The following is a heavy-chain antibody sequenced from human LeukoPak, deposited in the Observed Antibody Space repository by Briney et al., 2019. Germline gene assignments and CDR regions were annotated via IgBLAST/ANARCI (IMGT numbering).Heavy chain of an antibody. J-gene: IGHJ4*02. CDR3: ARVDDSSGYRPYCFDY. V-gene: IGHV1-2*02. CDR1: GYTFTGYY. Sequence: ASVKVSCKASGYTFTGYYMHWVRQAPGQGLEWMRWINPNSGGTNYAQKFQGRVTMTRDTSISTAYMELSRLRSDDTAVYYCARVDDSSGYRPYCFDYWGQGTLVTVSS. D-gene: IGHD3-22*01. CDR2: INPNSGGT.